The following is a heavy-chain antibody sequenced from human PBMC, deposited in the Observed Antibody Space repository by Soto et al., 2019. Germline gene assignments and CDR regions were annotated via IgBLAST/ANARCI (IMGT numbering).Heavy chain of an antibody. D-gene: IGHD4-17*01. J-gene: IGHJ4*02. CDR3: ARRYGDCFDY. V-gene: IGHV4-59*08. CDR1: GGSISSYY. CDR2: IYYSGST. Sequence: SETLSLTCTVSGGSISSYYWSWIRQPPGKGLEWIGYIYYSGSTNYNPSLKSRVTISVDTSKNQFSLKLSSVTAADTAVYYCARRYGDCFDYWGQGTLVTVSS.